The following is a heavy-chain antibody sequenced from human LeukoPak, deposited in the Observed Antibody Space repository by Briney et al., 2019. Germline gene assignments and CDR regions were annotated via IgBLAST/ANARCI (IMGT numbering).Heavy chain of an antibody. Sequence: SGTLSLTCAVYGGSFSGYYWTWIRQPPGKGLEWIGEINHSGSTNYNPSLKSRVTISVDTSKNQFSLKLSSVTAADTAVYYCARGKGSGWTFDYWGQGTLVTVSS. CDR3: ARGKGSGWTFDY. V-gene: IGHV4-34*01. CDR1: GGSFSGYY. D-gene: IGHD6-19*01. CDR2: INHSGST. J-gene: IGHJ4*02.